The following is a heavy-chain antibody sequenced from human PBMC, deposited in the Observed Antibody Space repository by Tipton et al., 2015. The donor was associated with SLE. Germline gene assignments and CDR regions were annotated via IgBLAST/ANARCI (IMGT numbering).Heavy chain of an antibody. V-gene: IGHV6-1*01. CDR2: TYYRSKWYS. CDR1: GDSVSSSSAA. J-gene: IGHJ4*02. Sequence: GLVKPSQTLSLTCAISGDSVSSSSAAWNWFRQSPSRGLEWLGRTYYRSKWYSDYALFVRSRIKVSPDTSKNQFSLHLDSVTPEDTAVYYCARYTNNWYLDYWGQGTLVTVSS. CDR3: ARYTNNWYLDY. D-gene: IGHD1-1*01.